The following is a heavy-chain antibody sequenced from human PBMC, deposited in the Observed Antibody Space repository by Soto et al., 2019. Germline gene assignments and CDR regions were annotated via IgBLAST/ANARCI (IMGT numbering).Heavy chain of an antibody. CDR2: MSGSGGST. Sequence: PGGSLRLSCAASGFTFSSYAMSWVRQAPGKGLEWVSAMSGSGGSTYYADSVKGRFTISRDNSKNTLYLQMNSLRAEDTAVYYCAKDPNNLPVYYFDYWGQGTLVTVSS. J-gene: IGHJ4*02. V-gene: IGHV3-23*01. CDR1: GFTFSSYA. CDR3: AKDPNNLPVYYFDY.